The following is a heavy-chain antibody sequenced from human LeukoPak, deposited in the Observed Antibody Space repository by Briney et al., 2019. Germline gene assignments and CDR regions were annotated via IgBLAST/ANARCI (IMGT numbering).Heavy chain of an antibody. CDR2: ISGSGGST. CDR3: ASGLALMARGRY. D-gene: IGHD5-24*01. CDR1: GFTFSTYA. Sequence: PGGSLRLSCAASGFTFSTYAMSWVRQAPGKGLEWVSSISGSGGSTYYADSVKGRFTVSRDNSKNTLSLQMNSLRGEDMAVYYCASGLALMARGRYWGQGTLVTVSS. J-gene: IGHJ4*02. V-gene: IGHV3-23*01.